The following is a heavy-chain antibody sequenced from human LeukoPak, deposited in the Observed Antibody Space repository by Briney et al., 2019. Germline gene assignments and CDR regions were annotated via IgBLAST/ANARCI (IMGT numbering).Heavy chain of an antibody. V-gene: IGHV3-33*01. D-gene: IGHD2-8*01. CDR1: GFTFSGYG. Sequence: PGGSLRLSCAASGFTFSGYGMHWVRQAPGKGLEWVAVIWYDGSNKYYADSVKGRFTISRDNSKNTLYLQMNSLRAEDTAVYYCARDCTNGVCYGTDFDYWGQGTLVTVSS. J-gene: IGHJ4*02. CDR2: IWYDGSNK. CDR3: ARDCTNGVCYGTDFDY.